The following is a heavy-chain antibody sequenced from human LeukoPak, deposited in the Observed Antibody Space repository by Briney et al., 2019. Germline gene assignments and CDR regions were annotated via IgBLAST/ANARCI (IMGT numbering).Heavy chain of an antibody. CDR3: AKEARAVAGNFDY. V-gene: IGHV3-30*02. J-gene: IGHJ4*02. Sequence: PGGSLRLSCAASGFTFSSYGMHWVRQAPGKGLEWVAFIRYDGSNKYYADSVKGRFTISRDNSKNTLYLQMNSLRAEDTAVYYCAKEARAVAGNFDYWGQGILVTVSS. CDR1: GFTFSSYG. CDR2: IRYDGSNK. D-gene: IGHD6-19*01.